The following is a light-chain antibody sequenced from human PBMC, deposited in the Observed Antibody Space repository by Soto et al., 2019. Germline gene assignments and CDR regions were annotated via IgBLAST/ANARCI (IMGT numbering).Light chain of an antibody. V-gene: IGLV2-14*01. J-gene: IGLJ1*01. CDR1: GREIGAYDY. CDR3: TSYTTSYFYV. CDR2: GVN. Sequence: QSVLSQPAAVSGSPGQSITISCTGSGREIGAYDYVSWYQQHPGKDPKLLIYGVNNRPSGASYRFSESKSAFTASLPISGLQAEDEANYYCTSYTTSYFYVFGPVTKVTVL.